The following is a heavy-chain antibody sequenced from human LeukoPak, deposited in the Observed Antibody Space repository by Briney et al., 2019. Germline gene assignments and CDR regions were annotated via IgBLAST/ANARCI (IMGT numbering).Heavy chain of an antibody. CDR2: IYYSGTN. V-gene: IGHV4-59*01. J-gene: IGHJ4*02. Sequence: SETLSLTCTVSGDSISSYYWSWIRQPPGKGLEWIGYIYYSGTNNYNPSLKSRVSISLDASQNQFSLKLSSVTAADTAVYYCARQGYSSGFYYFDYWGQGTLVTVSS. D-gene: IGHD6-19*01. CDR1: GDSISSYY. CDR3: ARQGYSSGFYYFDY.